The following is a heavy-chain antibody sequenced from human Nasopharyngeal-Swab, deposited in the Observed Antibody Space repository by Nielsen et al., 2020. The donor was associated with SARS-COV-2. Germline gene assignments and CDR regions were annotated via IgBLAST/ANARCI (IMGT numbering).Heavy chain of an antibody. J-gene: IGHJ4*02. D-gene: IGHD3-10*01. CDR1: GDSIGSGKYY. CDR3: VRDSPMTRAVIVEY. CDR2: IDTSGT. V-gene: IGHV4-61*02. Sequence: SETLSLTCTVSGDSIGSGKYYWGWIRQSAGKGLEWLGRIDTSGTTYNPSLKIRVTMSLDTSKNEFSLKVNSVTAADTAVYYCVRDSPMTRAVIVEYWGQGTLVTVSS.